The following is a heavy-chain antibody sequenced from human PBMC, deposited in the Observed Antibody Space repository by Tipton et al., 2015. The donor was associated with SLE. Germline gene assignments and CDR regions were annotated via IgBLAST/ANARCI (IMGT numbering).Heavy chain of an antibody. V-gene: IGHV4-39*07. CDR2: IYYTGSGRT. J-gene: IGHJ3*02. CDR1: GGSISSSDYY. CDR3: ARALWVDKDIAEVPPAIRVRAFDI. D-gene: IGHD2-2*01. Sequence: TLSLTCAVSGGSISSSDYYWGWVRQPPGKGLEWIGSIYYTGSGRTYYNSSLKSRVTVSVDTSENQISLKLSSVTAADSAVYYCARALWVDKDIAEVPPAIRVRAFDIWGQGTMVTVSS.